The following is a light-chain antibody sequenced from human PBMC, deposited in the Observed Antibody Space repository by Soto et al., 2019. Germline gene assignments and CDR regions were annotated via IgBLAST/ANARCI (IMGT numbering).Light chain of an antibody. J-gene: IGLJ1*01. CDR3: SSQTNSVAPPYI. CDR1: NTDVGVYNS. Sequence: QSALTQPASVSGSPGQSITISCTGSNTDVGVYNSVSWYQQLPGKAPRLLIFEVDNRPSGVSARFTGSKSGDTASLTISGLQPEDEADYYCSSQTNSVAPPYIFGTGTKVTVL. CDR2: EVD. V-gene: IGLV2-14*03.